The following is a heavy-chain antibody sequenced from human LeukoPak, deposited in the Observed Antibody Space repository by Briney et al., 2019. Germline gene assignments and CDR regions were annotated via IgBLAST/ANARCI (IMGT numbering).Heavy chain of an antibody. CDR1: GYTLTGYY. J-gene: IGHJ6*02. D-gene: IGHD7-27*01. V-gene: IGHV1-2*02. Sequence: SSVKVSCKASGYTLTGYYMHWVRQAPGQGLEGMGWINPNSGGTNYAQKFQGRVTMTRDTSISTAYMELSRLRSDDTAVYYGASHPTWAYGMDVWGQGTTVTVSS. CDR2: INPNSGGT. CDR3: ASHPTWAYGMDV.